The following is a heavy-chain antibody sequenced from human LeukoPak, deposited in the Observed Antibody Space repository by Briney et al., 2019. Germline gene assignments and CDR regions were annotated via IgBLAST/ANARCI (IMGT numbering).Heavy chain of an antibody. D-gene: IGHD3-3*01. CDR3: ARSPKSGYSPNYYFDY. CDR2: ISHTGST. V-gene: IGHV4-38-2*01. J-gene: IGHJ4*02. Sequence: SETLSLTCDVSGYSIRSDSYWGWVRQPPGKGLEWIASISHTGSTYYNPSLKSRVTMSVDTSKNQFSLNLSSVTAADTAVYYSARSPKSGYSPNYYFDYWGQGTLVTVSS. CDR1: GYSIRSDSY.